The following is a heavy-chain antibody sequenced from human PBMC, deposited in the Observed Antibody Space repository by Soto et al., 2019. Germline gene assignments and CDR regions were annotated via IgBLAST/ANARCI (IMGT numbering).Heavy chain of an antibody. CDR1: GYTFTGYY. Sequence: ASVKVSCKDSGYTFTGYYMHWVRQAPGQGLEWMGWINPNSGGTNYAQKFQGWVTMTRDTSISTAYMELSRLRSDDTAVYYCARGIEYSSSFFDYWGQGTLVTVSS. V-gene: IGHV1-2*04. J-gene: IGHJ4*02. CDR2: INPNSGGT. CDR3: ARGIEYSSSFFDY. D-gene: IGHD6-6*01.